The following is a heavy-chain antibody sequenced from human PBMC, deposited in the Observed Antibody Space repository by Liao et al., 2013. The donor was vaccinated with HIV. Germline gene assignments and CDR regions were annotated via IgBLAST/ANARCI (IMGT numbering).Heavy chain of an antibody. CDR2: INHSGST. D-gene: IGHD3-10*01. CDR3: ARGHVKAGGSGLSTVGYYYYYMDV. Sequence: QLQLQESGPGLVKPSETLSLTCTVSGGSISSSSYYWGWIRQPPGKGLEWIGEINHSGSTNYNPSLKSRVTISVDTSKNQFSLKLSSVTAADTAVYYCARGHVKAGGSGLSTVGYYYYYMDVWGKGTTVTVSS. V-gene: IGHV4-39*07. J-gene: IGHJ6*03. CDR1: GGSISSSSYY.